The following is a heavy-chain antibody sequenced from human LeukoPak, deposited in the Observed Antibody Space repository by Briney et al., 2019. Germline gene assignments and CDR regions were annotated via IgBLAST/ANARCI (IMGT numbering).Heavy chain of an antibody. D-gene: IGHD3-10*01. CDR1: GFTFNTYG. CDR3: ARGLGTYSVSGHYHATAWFDP. Sequence: ASVKVSCKTSGFTFNTYGFVWLRQAPGQGLEWMGWIGAYNGNTDYSQSFHGRVTMTIDKSANTLYMGLRSLRSADTAVYYCARGLGTYSVSGHYHATAWFDPWGQGTLVTVSS. CDR2: IGAYNGNT. V-gene: IGHV1-18*01. J-gene: IGHJ5*02.